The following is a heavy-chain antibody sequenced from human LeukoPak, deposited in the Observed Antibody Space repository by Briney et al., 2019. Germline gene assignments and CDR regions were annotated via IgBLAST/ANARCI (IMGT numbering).Heavy chain of an antibody. CDR2: IYYSGST. V-gene: IGHV4-39*01. CDR1: GGSISSSSYY. D-gene: IGHD4-23*01. CDR3: ASTYGGKAY. J-gene: IGHJ4*02. Sequence: SETLSLTCTVSGGSISSSSYYWGWIRQPPGKGLEWIGSIYYSGSTYYNPSLKSRVTISVDTSKNQYSLNLSSVTAADTAVYYCASTYGGKAYWGQGTLVTVSS.